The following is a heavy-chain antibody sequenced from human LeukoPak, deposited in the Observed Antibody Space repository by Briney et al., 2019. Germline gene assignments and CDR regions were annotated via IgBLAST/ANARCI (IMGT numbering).Heavy chain of an antibody. CDR2: INAGNGNT. J-gene: IGHJ4*02. CDR3: ARDLVGSTSCYYY. CDR1: GYTFTSYG. Sequence: ASVKVSCKASGYTFTSYGISWVRQAPGQGLEWMGWINAGNGNTEYSQKFQGRVTITRDTSASTAYMELSSLRSEDTAVYYCARDLVGSTSCYYYWGQGTLVTVSS. D-gene: IGHD2-2*01. V-gene: IGHV1-3*01.